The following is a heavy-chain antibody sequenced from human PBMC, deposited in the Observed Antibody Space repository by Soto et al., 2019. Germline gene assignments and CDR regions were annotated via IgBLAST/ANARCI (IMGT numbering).Heavy chain of an antibody. CDR3: AKTRGAMIYAISVYGMDV. Sequence: EVQLLESGGGFIHPGGSLRLSCAASGFSFSSFAMNWVRQAPGKGLEWVSIISGSADSTFYADSVKGRFTISRDNSKSTLYLKINSLSAEDTAVYYCAKTRGAMIYAISVYGMDVWGQGTTVTVSS. CDR1: GFSFSSFA. V-gene: IGHV3-23*01. CDR2: ISGSADST. D-gene: IGHD2-8*01. J-gene: IGHJ6*02.